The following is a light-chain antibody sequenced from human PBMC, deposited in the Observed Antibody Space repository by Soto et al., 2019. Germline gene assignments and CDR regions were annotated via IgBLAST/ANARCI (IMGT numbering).Light chain of an antibody. CDR3: QRYGSSPRT. J-gene: IGKJ1*01. CDR1: QSVSSSY. Sequence: EIVLTQSPGTLSLSPGERATLSCRASQSVSSSYLAWYQQKPGQAPRLLIYGATSRAAGTPDRCSGSGCGTDFPLTISRLEPEDFAVYYCQRYGSSPRTFGQGTKVEIK. V-gene: IGKV3-20*01. CDR2: GAT.